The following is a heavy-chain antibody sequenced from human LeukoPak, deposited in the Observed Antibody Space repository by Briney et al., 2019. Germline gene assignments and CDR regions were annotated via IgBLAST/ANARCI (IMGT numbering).Heavy chain of an antibody. CDR1: GYSFTNYW. CDR3: ARLPSMVRGVIGFDY. Sequence: GESLKISCKGGGYSFTNYWIVWVRQMPGKGLEWMGIIYPGDSDTRYSPSFQGQVTISADKSISTAYLQWSSLKASDTAMYYCARLPSMVRGVIGFDYWGQGTLVTVSS. J-gene: IGHJ4*02. D-gene: IGHD3-10*01. CDR2: IYPGDSDT. V-gene: IGHV5-51*01.